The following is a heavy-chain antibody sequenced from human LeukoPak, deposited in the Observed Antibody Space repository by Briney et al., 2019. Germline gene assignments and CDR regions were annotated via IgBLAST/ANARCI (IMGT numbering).Heavy chain of an antibody. Sequence: PGGSLRLSCAASGFTFDEYGMSWVRQAPGKGLEWVSGINWDGGSTGYADSGKGQFTISRDNAKNSLYLQMNSLRAEDTALYYCARDARGYSHGYTDYWGQGTLVIVSS. CDR2: INWDGGST. D-gene: IGHD5-18*01. J-gene: IGHJ4*02. V-gene: IGHV3-20*04. CDR1: GFTFDEYG. CDR3: ARDARGYSHGYTDY.